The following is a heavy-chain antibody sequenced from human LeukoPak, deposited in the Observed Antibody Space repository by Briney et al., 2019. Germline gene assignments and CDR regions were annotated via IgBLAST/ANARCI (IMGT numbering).Heavy chain of an antibody. D-gene: IGHD5-12*01. CDR2: ISSNGKSI. CDR1: GFAFSGRE. V-gene: IGHV3-48*03. Sequence: PGGSLRLSCSASGFAFSGREMAWVRQAPGKGLEWVSYISSNGKSIHHADSVKGRITISRDNAKKSLYLQLGGLRVEDSAFYYCVRASYTGFDLHFDQWGQGTLVTVSS. J-gene: IGHJ4*02. CDR3: VRASYTGFDLHFDQ.